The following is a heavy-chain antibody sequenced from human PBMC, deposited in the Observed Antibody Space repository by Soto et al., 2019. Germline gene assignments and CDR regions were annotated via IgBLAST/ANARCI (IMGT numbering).Heavy chain of an antibody. CDR1: GGALNSGQCY. CDR3: ARLRIVTNNYKWIDT. D-gene: IGHD1-20*01. CDR2: IYVTGAV. V-gene: IGHV4-31*03. Sequence: PSETLSLTCSVSGGALNSGQCYWSWIRQVPGKGLEWIGHIYVTGAVDYNPSLRDRITISQDTSERQFSLNLRLVTAADTAVYYCARLRIVTNNYKWIDTWGPVTMGTVSS. J-gene: IGHJ5*02.